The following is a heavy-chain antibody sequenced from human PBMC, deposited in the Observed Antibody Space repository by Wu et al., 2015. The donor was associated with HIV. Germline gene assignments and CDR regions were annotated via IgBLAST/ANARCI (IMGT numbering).Heavy chain of an antibody. J-gene: IGHJ4*02. V-gene: IGHV1-69*05. Sequence: QVQLAQLGVEVRKPGASVKVSCKASGDPLSSYGIYWVRQAPGQGLEWMGGIIPVFGTAKYAQKFQGRITITTDESTSTTYMEMISLTSEDTAMYYCARDYDSSGYYYVWGQGTLVSVSS. CDR3: ARDYDSSGYYYV. CDR2: IIPVFGTA. CDR1: GDPLSSYG. D-gene: IGHD3-22*01.